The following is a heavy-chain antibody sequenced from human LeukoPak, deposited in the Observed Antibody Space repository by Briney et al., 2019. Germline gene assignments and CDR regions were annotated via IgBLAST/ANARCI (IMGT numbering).Heavy chain of an antibody. D-gene: IGHD4-17*01. CDR2: IRRKGYDRTT. CDR3: TRHMTTVTPYYFDY. J-gene: IGHJ4*02. V-gene: IGHV3-49*04. CDR1: GFTLGDYA. Sequence: GRSLRLSCTPSGFTLGDYAMSWVRQAPGKGLEWVGFIRRKGYDRTTQYAASVKGRFTISRDDSKSIAYLQMNSLKTEDTAVYYCTRHMTTVTPYYFDYWGQGTLVTVSS.